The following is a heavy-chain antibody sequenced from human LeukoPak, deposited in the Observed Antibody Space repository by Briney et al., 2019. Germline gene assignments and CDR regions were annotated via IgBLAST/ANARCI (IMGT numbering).Heavy chain of an antibody. V-gene: IGHV3-23*01. D-gene: IGHD3-22*01. CDR1: GFTFSSQA. CDR3: AKRELASSGLGFYFEY. CDR2: SSSGGST. Sequence: GGSLRLSCSASGFTFSSQAMSWVRQGPGKGLEWVSSSSGGSTYYADPVKGRFTISRDNSKNTLYLQMNNLRAEDTAVYYCAKRELASSGLGFYFEYWGQGTLVTVSS. J-gene: IGHJ4*02.